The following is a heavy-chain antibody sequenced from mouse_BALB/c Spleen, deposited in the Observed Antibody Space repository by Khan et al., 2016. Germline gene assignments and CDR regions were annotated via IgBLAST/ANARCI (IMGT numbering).Heavy chain of an antibody. Sequence: QFQLVQSGPELKKPGETVKISCKASGYTFTNYGMNWVKQAPGKGLKWMGWINTYTGEPTYADDFKGRFAFSLETSASTAYLQINNLKNEDTATYCCARSGTGDYWGQGTTLTVSS. D-gene: IGHD4-1*01. CDR3: ARSGTGDY. J-gene: IGHJ2*01. CDR1: GYTFTNYG. V-gene: IGHV9-3-1*01. CDR2: INTYTGEP.